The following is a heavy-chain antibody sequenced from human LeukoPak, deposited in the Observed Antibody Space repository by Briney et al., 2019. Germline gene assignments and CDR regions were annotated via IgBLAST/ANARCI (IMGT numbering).Heavy chain of an antibody. CDR3: AREALGYDSSGYYLRSWYYMDV. CDR1: GFTFSSYA. V-gene: IGHV3-48*03. CDR2: ISSSGSTI. J-gene: IGHJ6*03. D-gene: IGHD3-22*01. Sequence: GGSLRLSCAASGFTFSSYAMNWVRQAPGKGLEWVSYISSSGSTIYYADSVKGRFTISRDNAKNSLYLQMNSLRAEDTAVYYCAREALGYDSSGYYLRSWYYMDVWGKGTTVTISS.